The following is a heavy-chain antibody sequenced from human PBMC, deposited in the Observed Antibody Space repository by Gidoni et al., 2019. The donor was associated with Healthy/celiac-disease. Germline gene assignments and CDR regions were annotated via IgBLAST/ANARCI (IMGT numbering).Heavy chain of an antibody. D-gene: IGHD2-21*01. Sequence: QLQLLQSGAEVKKPGSSVKVSCKASGGTFSSYAISWVRQAPGQGLEWMGGIIPIFGTANYAQKFQGRVTITADESTSTAYMELSSLRSEDTAVYYCARGADCGGDCFGYYFDYWGQGTLVTVSS. J-gene: IGHJ4*02. CDR1: GGTFSSYA. V-gene: IGHV1-69*01. CDR2: IIPIFGTA. CDR3: ARGADCGGDCFGYYFDY.